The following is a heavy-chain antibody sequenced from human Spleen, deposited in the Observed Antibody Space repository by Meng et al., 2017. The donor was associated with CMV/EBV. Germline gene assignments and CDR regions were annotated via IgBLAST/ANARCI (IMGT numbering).Heavy chain of an antibody. CDR1: GGSFSGYY. Sequence: SETLSLTCAVYGGSFSGYYWSWIRQPPGKGLEWIGEINHSGSTNYNPSLKSRVTISVDTSKNQFSLKLSSVTAADTAVYYCARPNEWELGEGAFDIWGQGTMVTVSS. J-gene: IGHJ3*02. D-gene: IGHD1-26*01. CDR3: ARPNEWELGEGAFDI. V-gene: IGHV4-34*01. CDR2: INHSGST.